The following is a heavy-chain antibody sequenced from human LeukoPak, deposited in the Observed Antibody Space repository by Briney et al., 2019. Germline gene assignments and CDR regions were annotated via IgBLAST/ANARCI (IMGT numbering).Heavy chain of an antibody. CDR1: GGSVSSGSYY. Sequence: SETLSLTCTVSGGSVSSGSYYWSWIRQPPGKGLEWIGYIYYSGSTNYNPSLKSRVTISVDTSKNQFSLKLSSVTAADTAVYYCARLGSGPNCSGGSCYSDAFDIWGQGTMVTVSS. D-gene: IGHD2-15*01. CDR2: IYYSGST. CDR3: ARLGSGPNCSGGSCYSDAFDI. V-gene: IGHV4-61*01. J-gene: IGHJ3*02.